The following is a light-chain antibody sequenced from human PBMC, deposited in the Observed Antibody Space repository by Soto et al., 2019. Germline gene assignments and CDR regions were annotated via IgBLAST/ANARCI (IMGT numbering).Light chain of an antibody. V-gene: IGLV1-40*01. CDR3: QSYDSSLRGV. Sequence: QSVLTQPPSVSGAPRQRVTISRTGSSSNIGAGYDVHWYQQLPGTAPKLLIYGNSNRPSGVPDRFSGSKSGTSASLAITGLQAEDEADYYCQSYDSSLRGVFGTGTKLTVL. CDR2: GNS. CDR1: SSNIGAGYD. J-gene: IGLJ1*01.